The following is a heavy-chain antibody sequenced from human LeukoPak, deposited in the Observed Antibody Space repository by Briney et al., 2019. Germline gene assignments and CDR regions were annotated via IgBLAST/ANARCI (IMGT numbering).Heavy chain of an antibody. CDR3: ARGKYSYGLGGHYFDY. V-gene: IGHV4-34*01. J-gene: IGHJ4*02. D-gene: IGHD5-18*01. Sequence: SETLPLTCAVYGGSFSGYYWSWIRQPPGKGLEWIGEINHSGSTNYNPSLKSRVTISVDTSKNQFSLKLSSVTAADTAVYYCARGKYSYGLGGHYFDYWGQGTLVTVSS. CDR1: GGSFSGYY. CDR2: INHSGST.